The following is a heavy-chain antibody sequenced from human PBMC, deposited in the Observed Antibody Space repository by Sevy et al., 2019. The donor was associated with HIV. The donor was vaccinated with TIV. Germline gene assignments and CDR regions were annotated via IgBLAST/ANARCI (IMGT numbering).Heavy chain of an antibody. Sequence: ASVKVSCKASGYMFIAYFIHWVRQAPGQGLEWMGRINTNSGDTNYEQKFQGRVTMTRDTSINTAYMELSRLRSDDTAVYSCARVLYYDSSAYYFDYWGQGTLVTVSS. CDR3: ARVLYYDSSAYYFDY. CDR1: GYMFIAYF. V-gene: IGHV1-2*06. D-gene: IGHD3-22*01. J-gene: IGHJ4*02. CDR2: INTNSGDT.